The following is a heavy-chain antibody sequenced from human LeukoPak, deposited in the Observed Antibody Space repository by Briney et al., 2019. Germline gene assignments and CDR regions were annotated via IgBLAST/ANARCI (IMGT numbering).Heavy chain of an antibody. CDR2: IYYSGST. Sequence: SETLSLTCTVSGGSISSSSYYWGWIRQPPGKGLEWIGSIYYSGSTYYNPSLKSRVTISVDTSKNQFSLKLSSVTAADTAVYYCARDGDTAEPDYWGQGTLVTVSS. CDR3: ARDGDTAEPDY. V-gene: IGHV4-39*07. CDR1: GGSISSSSYY. D-gene: IGHD5-18*01. J-gene: IGHJ4*02.